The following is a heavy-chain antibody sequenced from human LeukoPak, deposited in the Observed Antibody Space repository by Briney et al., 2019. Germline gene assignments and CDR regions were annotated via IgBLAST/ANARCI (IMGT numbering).Heavy chain of an antibody. V-gene: IGHV3-30*18. CDR1: GFTFSSYW. CDR2: ISYDGSSK. J-gene: IGHJ4*02. D-gene: IGHD1-7*01. CDR3: AKVRVVFNWNYAYYFDY. Sequence: LPGGSLRLSCAASGFTFSSYWMSWVRQAPGKGLEWVAIISYDGSSKYYADSVKGRFTISRDNSKNTLYLQMNSLGPEDTAMYYCAKVRVVFNWNYAYYFDYWGQGTLVTVSS.